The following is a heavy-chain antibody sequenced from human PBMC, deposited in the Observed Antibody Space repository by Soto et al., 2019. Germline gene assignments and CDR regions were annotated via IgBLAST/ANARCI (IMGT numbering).Heavy chain of an antibody. V-gene: IGHV3-33*08. CDR1: GFTFSSYA. Sequence: GGSLRLSCAASGFTFSSYAMSWVRQAPGKGLEWVAVIWYNGSNKYYADSVKGRFTISRDNSKNTLYLQMNSLRAEDTAVYYCARDLTYYDFWSGYYTWGQGTLVTVSS. J-gene: IGHJ4*02. D-gene: IGHD3-3*01. CDR3: ARDLTYYDFWSGYYT. CDR2: IWYNGSNK.